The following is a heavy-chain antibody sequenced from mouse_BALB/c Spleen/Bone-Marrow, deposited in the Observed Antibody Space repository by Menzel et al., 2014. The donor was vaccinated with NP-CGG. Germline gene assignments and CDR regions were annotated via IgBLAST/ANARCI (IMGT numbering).Heavy chain of an antibody. CDR1: GFTFSSFG. V-gene: IGHV5-17*02. D-gene: IGHD2-10*02. Sequence: DVKLVESGGGLAQPGGSRKLSCAASGFTFSSFGMHWVRQAPEKGLEWVAYISSGSSTIYYADTVKGRFTISRDNPKNTLFLQMTSLRYEDTAMYYCVRSYDSYAMAFWGQGTSVTVSS. J-gene: IGHJ4*01. CDR2: ISSGSSTI. CDR3: VRSYDSYAMAF.